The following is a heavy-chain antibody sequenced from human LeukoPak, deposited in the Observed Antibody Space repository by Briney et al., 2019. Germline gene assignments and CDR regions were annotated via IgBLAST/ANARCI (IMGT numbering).Heavy chain of an antibody. V-gene: IGHV4-39*01. CDR3: ARSMVRGVDWFDP. Sequence: SETLSLTCTVSGGSISSSSYYWCWIRQPPGKGLEWIGSIYYSGSTYYNPSLKSRVTISVDTSKNQFSLKLSSVTAADTAVYYCARSMVRGVDWFDPWGQGTLVTVSS. J-gene: IGHJ5*02. D-gene: IGHD3-10*01. CDR1: GGSISSSSYY. CDR2: IYYSGST.